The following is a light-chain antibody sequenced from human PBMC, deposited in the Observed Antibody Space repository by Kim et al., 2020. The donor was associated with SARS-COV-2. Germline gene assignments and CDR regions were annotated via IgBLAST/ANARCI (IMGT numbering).Light chain of an antibody. V-gene: IGLV2-23*02. CDR1: SGDIGSYNL. CDR2: DVS. CDR3: CTYAPTGNIYV. J-gene: IGLJ1*01. Sequence: QSALTQPASVSGSPGQSITISCTGTSGDIGSYNLVSWYQQHPGKVPKFVIYDVSKRPSGVSDRFSGSKSGNTASLTISGLQAEDEADYYCCTYAPTGNIYVFGTGTKVTVL.